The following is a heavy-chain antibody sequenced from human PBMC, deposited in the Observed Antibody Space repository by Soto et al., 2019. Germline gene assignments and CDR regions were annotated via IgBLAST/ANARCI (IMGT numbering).Heavy chain of an antibody. J-gene: IGHJ4*02. CDR2: IYWDDDK. V-gene: IGHV2-5*02. CDR1: GFSLSTHTVG. Sequence: QITLKESGPTLVKPTQTLTLTCTFSGFSLSTHTVGVAWIRQPPGKALEWLALIYWDDDKRYRPSLKSRLTITSDTSKNQVVLTMTNMDPVDTATYYCAHIVTGDFRGYNLEFWGQGILVTVSS. CDR3: AHIVTGDFRGYNLEF. D-gene: IGHD2-21*02.